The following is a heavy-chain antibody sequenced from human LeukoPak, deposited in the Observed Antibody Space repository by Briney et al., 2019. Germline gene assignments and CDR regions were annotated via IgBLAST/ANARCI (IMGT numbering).Heavy chain of an antibody. Sequence: ASVKVSCKASGYAFTRYYMHWVRQAPGQGLEWMGIINPSGGGTSYAQKFQGRVTMTTDTSTSTVYMELTSLRSEDTAVYYCASSLRTGYSSQGAFDIWGQGTMVSVSS. V-gene: IGHV1-46*01. CDR3: ASSLRTGYSSQGAFDI. J-gene: IGHJ3*02. D-gene: IGHD6-13*01. CDR2: INPSGGGT. CDR1: GYAFTRYY.